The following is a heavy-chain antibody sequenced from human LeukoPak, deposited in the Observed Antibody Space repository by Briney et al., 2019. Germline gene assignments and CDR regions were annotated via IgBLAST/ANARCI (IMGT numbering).Heavy chain of an antibody. CDR3: ARVRSGYSHENYFDY. CDR1: GFTFSSYW. J-gene: IGHJ4*02. V-gene: IGHV3-48*04. CDR2: ISGSGSTI. D-gene: IGHD5-18*01. Sequence: GGSLRLSCAASGFTFSSYWMNWVRQAPGRGLEWVSYISGSGSTIYYADSVKGRFTISRDNAKDSLYLQMNSLRAEDTAVYYCARVRSGYSHENYFDYWGQGTLVTVSS.